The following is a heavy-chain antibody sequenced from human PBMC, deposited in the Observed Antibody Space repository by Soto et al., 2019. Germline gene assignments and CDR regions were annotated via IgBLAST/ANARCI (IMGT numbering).Heavy chain of an antibody. CDR1: GFSFSSYS. D-gene: IGHD3-22*01. J-gene: IGHJ6*02. CDR2: ISSSSSYI. Sequence: GGSLRLSCAASGFSFSSYSMNWFRQAPGKGLEWVSSISSSSSYIYYADSVKGRFTISRDNAKNSLYLQMNSLRAEDTAVYYCARDLAYYYDSSGYYLSYYYYYGMDVWGQGTTVTVSS. CDR3: ARDLAYYYDSSGYYLSYYYYYGMDV. V-gene: IGHV3-21*01.